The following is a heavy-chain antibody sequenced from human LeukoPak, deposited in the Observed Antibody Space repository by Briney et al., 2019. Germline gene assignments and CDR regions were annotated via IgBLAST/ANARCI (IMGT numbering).Heavy chain of an antibody. J-gene: IGHJ4*02. CDR2: INPNTGGT. CDR3: ARDSSGWRSDFDY. Sequence: GASVKVSCKASGYTFSDHYAPHYMHWVRQAPGQGLEWMGWINPNTGGTNYAQNFQGRVTMTRDTSLSTVYMELSRLGSDDTAVYYCARDSSGWRSDFDYWGQGALVAVSS. D-gene: IGHD6-19*01. V-gene: IGHV1-2*02. CDR1: GYTFSDHYAPHY.